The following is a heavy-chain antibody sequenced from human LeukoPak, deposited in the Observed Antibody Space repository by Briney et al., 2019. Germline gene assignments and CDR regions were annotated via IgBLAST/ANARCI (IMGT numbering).Heavy chain of an antibody. Sequence: PGGSLRLSCAASGFTFSSYAMGWVRQAPGKGLEWVSAISGSGGDTYYAGSVKGRFTFSRDNSKNTLYLQMNSLRPEDTALYYCAKAVWFGEFDYYFFGLDVWGQGTTVTVSS. CDR2: ISGSGGDT. J-gene: IGHJ6*02. CDR3: AKAVWFGEFDYYFFGLDV. D-gene: IGHD3-10*01. V-gene: IGHV3-23*01. CDR1: GFTFSSYA.